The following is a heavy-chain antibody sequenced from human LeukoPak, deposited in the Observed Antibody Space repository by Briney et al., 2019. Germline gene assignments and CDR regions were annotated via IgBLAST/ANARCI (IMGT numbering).Heavy chain of an antibody. V-gene: IGHV3-30-3*02. Sequence: GRSLRLSCAASGFTFSSYAMHWVRQAPGKGLEWVAVISYDGSNKYYADSVKGRFTISRDNSKSTLFLQMNSLRVEDTALYYCSKWGDYDVLTGYYDSDFWGQGTLVTVSS. CDR3: SKWGDYDVLTGYYDSDF. J-gene: IGHJ4*02. D-gene: IGHD3-9*01. CDR2: ISYDGSNK. CDR1: GFTFSSYA.